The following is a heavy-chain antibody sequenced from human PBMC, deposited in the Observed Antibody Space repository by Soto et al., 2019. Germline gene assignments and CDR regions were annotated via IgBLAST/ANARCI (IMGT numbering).Heavy chain of an antibody. CDR3: ASKFWSGHMGLLDYMDV. D-gene: IGHD3-3*01. CDR2: ISSSSSTI. J-gene: IGHJ6*03. Sequence: PGGSLRLSCAASGFTFSSYSMNWVRQAPGKGLEWVSYISSSSSTIYYADSVKGRFTISRDNAKNSLYLQMNSLRAEDTAVYYCASKFWSGHMGLLDYMDVWGKGTTVTVSS. V-gene: IGHV3-48*01. CDR1: GFTFSSYS.